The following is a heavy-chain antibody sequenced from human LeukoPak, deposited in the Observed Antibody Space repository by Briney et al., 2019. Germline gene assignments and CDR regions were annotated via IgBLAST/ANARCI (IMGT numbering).Heavy chain of an antibody. CDR3: ARDPGIMRRGSRRGYDGNYYYMDV. Sequence: SETLSLTCTVSGDSISSGDYYWSWIRQPAGKGLEWIGRISSSGSTNYNPSLKSRVTISVDTSKNQFSLKLSSVTAADTAVYYCARDPGIMRRGSRRGYDGNYYYMDVWGKGTTVTISS. D-gene: IGHD3-16*01. CDR1: GDSISSGDYY. J-gene: IGHJ6*03. CDR2: ISSSGST. V-gene: IGHV4-61*02.